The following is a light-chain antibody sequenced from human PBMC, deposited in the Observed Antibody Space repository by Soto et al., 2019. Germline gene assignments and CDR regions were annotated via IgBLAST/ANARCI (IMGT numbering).Light chain of an antibody. CDR3: QQYNSYSIT. Sequence: DIQMTQSPSTLSASVGDRVTITCRASQSISSWLAWYQQKPGKAPKLLIYDASSLESGVPSRFSGSGSGTEVTLTISSLQPDDFATYYCQQYNSYSITFGPGTKVDIK. J-gene: IGKJ3*01. CDR2: DAS. CDR1: QSISSW. V-gene: IGKV1-5*01.